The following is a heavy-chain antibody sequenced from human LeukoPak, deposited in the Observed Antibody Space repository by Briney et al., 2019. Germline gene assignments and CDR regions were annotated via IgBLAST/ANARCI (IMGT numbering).Heavy chain of an antibody. Sequence: GGSLRLSCAASGFTFSSYAMSWVRQAPGKGLEWVSAISGSGGSTYYADSVKGRFAISRDNSKNTLYLQMNSLRAEDTAVYYCAKDGDQLLAFDYWGQGTLVTVSS. CDR3: AKDGDQLLAFDY. CDR2: ISGSGGST. J-gene: IGHJ4*02. D-gene: IGHD2-2*01. V-gene: IGHV3-23*01. CDR1: GFTFSSYA.